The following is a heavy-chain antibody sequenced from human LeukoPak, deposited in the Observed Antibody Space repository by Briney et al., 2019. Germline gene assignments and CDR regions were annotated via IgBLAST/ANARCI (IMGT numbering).Heavy chain of an antibody. CDR1: GFTFDDYA. CDR2: ISWNSGSI. Sequence: GGSLRLSCAASGFTFDDYAMHWVRQAPGKGLEWVSGISWNSGSIGYADSVKGRFTISRDNAENSLYLQMNSLRAEDTALYYCAKDYDIGPNYFDYWGQGTLVTVSS. D-gene: IGHD3-9*01. V-gene: IGHV3-9*01. CDR3: AKDYDIGPNYFDY. J-gene: IGHJ4*02.